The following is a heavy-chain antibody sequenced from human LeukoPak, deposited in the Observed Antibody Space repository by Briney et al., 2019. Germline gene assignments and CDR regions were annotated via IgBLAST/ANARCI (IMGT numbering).Heavy chain of an antibody. D-gene: IGHD1-1*01. V-gene: IGHV3-48*04. CDR2: VSSSSMTI. J-gene: IGHJ4*02. Sequence: GGSLRLSCAASGFTFSSYGMNWVRQAPGKGLEWISYVSSSSMTIYYASSVKGRFTVSRDNAKMSLYLQMDSLRAEDTAMYYCARGGQQDYWGQGTLVTVSS. CDR3: ARGGQQDY. CDR1: GFTFSSYG.